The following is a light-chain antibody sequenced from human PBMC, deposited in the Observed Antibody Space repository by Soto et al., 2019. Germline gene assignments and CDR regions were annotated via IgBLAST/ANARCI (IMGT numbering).Light chain of an antibody. CDR2: STD. V-gene: IGLV1-44*01. Sequence: QSVLTQPTSXSXXPXXXXXXSXXXXXXXXXXXXXXWXXXXXXTAPXLLXYSTDLRPSGVPXRFXGSKSGTTASLAISXXQXEDEADYYCSTWDVSLNGWVFGXGTKLTVL. CDR1: XXXXXXXX. J-gene: IGLJ3*02. CDR3: STWDVSLNGWV.